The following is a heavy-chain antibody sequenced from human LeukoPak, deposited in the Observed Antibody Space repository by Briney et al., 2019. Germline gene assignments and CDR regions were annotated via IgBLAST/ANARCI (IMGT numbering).Heavy chain of an antibody. CDR2: IRYDGSNK. J-gene: IGHJ4*02. CDR1: GFTFSSYG. V-gene: IGHV3-30*02. D-gene: IGHD3-22*01. Sequence: QSGGSLRLSCAASGFTFSSYGMHWVRQAPGKGLEWVAFIRYDGSNKYYADSVKGRFTISRDNAKNSLYLQMNSLRAEDTAVYYCASYETYYYDSSGFEGDYWGQGTLVTVSS. CDR3: ASYETYYYDSSGFEGDY.